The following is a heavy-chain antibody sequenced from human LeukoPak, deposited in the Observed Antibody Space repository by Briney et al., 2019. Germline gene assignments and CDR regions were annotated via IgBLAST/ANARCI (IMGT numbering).Heavy chain of an antibody. J-gene: IGHJ4*02. D-gene: IGHD4-17*01. Sequence: ASGTLSLTCTVSGGSISSYYWSWIRQPPGKGLEWIGYIYYSGSTNYNPSLKSRVTISVDTSKNQFSLKLSSVTAADTAVYYCARAYGDSYWGQGTLVTVSS. CDR3: ARAYGDSY. V-gene: IGHV4-59*01. CDR1: GGSISSYY. CDR2: IYYSGST.